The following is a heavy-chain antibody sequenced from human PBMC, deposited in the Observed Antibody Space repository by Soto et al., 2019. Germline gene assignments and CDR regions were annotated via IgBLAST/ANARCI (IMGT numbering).Heavy chain of an antibody. CDR1: GFSLSKRGMG. V-gene: IGHV2-5*02. J-gene: IGHJ5*02. CDR3: THRQVSSWYNCLDA. Sequence: QITLKESGPTLVKPTQTLTLTCTFSGFSLSKRGMGVGWIRQPPGEALEWLALIYWDDDKRYSPSLKSRLTITKDTSKNQVVLTMTNMDPVDTATYYGTHRQVSSWYNCLDAWVQGTLVTVSS. D-gene: IGHD6-13*01. CDR2: IYWDDDK.